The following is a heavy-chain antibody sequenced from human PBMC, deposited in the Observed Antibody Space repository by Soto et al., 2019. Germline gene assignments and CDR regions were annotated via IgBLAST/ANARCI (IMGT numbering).Heavy chain of an antibody. CDR3: AREITYGGGSFSLGL. CDR1: GYFFTSDY. D-gene: IGHD3-10*01. J-gene: IGHJ4*02. CDR2: INPNNGDT. V-gene: IGHV1-2*06. Sequence: ASVKVSCKTSGYFFTSDYIHWVRLAPGRGLEWMGRINPNNGDTNSPQKFQGRVTMTSDTSISTAYMEMSGLRSDDTALYYCAREITYGGGSFSLGLWGQGTLVTVSS.